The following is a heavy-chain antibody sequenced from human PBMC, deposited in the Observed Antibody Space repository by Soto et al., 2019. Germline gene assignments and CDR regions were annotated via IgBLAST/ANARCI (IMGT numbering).Heavy chain of an antibody. V-gene: IGHV4-4*07. CDR3: AREWPYSAYNFAHGIQLWSFDF. D-gene: IGHD5-12*01. CDR1: VGSINTFY. CDR2: IFSSGST. J-gene: IGHJ4*02. Sequence: PEKLPLTYAVSVGSINTFYWSWVRQPAGKGLEWIGRIFSSGSTSFNPSLESRVAMSVDTSKNHFSLNLSSVTAADMAVYYCAREWPYSAYNFAHGIQLWSFDFWGQGALVTGS.